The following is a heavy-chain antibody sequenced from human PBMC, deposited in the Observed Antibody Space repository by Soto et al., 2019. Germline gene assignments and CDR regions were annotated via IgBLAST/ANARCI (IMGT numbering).Heavy chain of an antibody. D-gene: IGHD2-8*02. CDR1: GYNLSSSG. V-gene: IGHV1-18*01. J-gene: IGHJ5*02. Sequence: QVQLVQSGAEVKKPGASVNVSCKSSGYNLSSSGINWVRQAPGLGLAWMGWISGYNGNALYARDFRGRVTMTTDTSANTAYMELRSLRSDDTAVYYCARGGIVVVLSASTSLVGYWFDPWGQGTLVTVSS. CDR2: ISGYNGNA. CDR3: ARGGIVVVLSASTSLVGYWFDP.